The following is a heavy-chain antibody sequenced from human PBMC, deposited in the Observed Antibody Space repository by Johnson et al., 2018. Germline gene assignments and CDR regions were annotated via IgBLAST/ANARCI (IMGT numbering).Heavy chain of an antibody. CDR1: GFTFSDYW. D-gene: IGHD1-26*01. V-gene: IGHV3-7*01. CDR3: ARVREWGFFDP. CDR2: LKQDGGQE. Sequence: VQLVQSGGGLVQPGGSLRLSCAASGFTFSDYWMGWLRQAPGKGLEWVANLKQDGGQEYDVGSVKGRFTISRDNAKNSLSLQMNSLRGEDTAAYYCARVREWGFFDPWGQGTLVTVSS. J-gene: IGHJ5*02.